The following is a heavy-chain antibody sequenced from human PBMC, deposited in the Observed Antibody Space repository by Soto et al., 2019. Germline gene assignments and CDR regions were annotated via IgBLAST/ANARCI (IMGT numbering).Heavy chain of an antibody. J-gene: IGHJ4*02. CDR3: AKDTAVIGSSSGPADY. V-gene: IGHV3-23*01. CDR2: ISGSGGST. CDR1: GFTFSSYA. D-gene: IGHD6-6*01. Sequence: VQLLESGGGLVQPGGSLRLSCAASGFTFSSYAMSWVRQAPGKGLEWVSAISGSGGSTYYADSVKGRFTISRDNSKNTLYLQMNSLRAEDTAVYYCAKDTAVIGSSSGPADYWGQGTLVTVSS.